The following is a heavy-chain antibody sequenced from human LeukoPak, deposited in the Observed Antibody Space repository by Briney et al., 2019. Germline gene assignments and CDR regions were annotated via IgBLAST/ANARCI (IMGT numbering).Heavy chain of an antibody. Sequence: GGSLRLSCAASGFTFSSYSVNWVRQAPGKGLEWVSSISSSSSYIYYADSVKGRFTISRDNAKNSLYLQMNSLRAEDTAVYYCARAIRADRRGSWFDPWGQGTLVTVSS. D-gene: IGHD6-6*01. CDR2: ISSSSSYI. V-gene: IGHV3-21*01. CDR1: GFTFSSYS. CDR3: ARAIRADRRGSWFDP. J-gene: IGHJ5*02.